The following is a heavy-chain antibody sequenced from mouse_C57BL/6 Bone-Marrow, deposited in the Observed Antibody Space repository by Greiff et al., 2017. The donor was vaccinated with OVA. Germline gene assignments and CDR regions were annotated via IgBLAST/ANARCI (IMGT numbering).Heavy chain of an antibody. CDR3: AREGGSSLLGNY. Sequence: QVQLQQPGAELVKPGASVKLSCKASGYTFTSYWMQWVNQRPGQGLEWIGEIAPSDSYTNYNQKFKGKATLTVDTSSSTAYMQLSSLTSEDSAVDYCAREGGSSLLGNYWGQGTTLTVSS. D-gene: IGHD1-1*01. CDR1: GYTFTSYW. V-gene: IGHV1-50*01. J-gene: IGHJ2*01. CDR2: IAPSDSYT.